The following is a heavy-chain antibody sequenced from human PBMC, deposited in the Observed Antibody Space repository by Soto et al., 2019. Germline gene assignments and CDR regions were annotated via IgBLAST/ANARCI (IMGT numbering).Heavy chain of an antibody. J-gene: IGHJ6*02. D-gene: IGHD3-9*01. CDR3: ARGEMDILTGYSKYLYGMDV. CDR1: GGTFSSYA. V-gene: IGHV1-69*06. CDR2: IIPIFGTA. Sequence: SVKVSCKASGGTFSSYAISWVRQAPGQGLEWMGGIIPIFGTANYAQKFQGRVTITADKSTSTAYMELSSLRSEDTAVYYCARGEMDILTGYSKYLYGMDVWGQGTTVT.